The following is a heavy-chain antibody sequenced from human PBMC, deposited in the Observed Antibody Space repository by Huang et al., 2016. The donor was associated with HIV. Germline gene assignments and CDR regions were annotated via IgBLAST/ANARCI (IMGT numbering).Heavy chain of an antibody. CDR1: GDFISSTNYY. V-gene: IGHV4-39*01. J-gene: IGHJ4*02. CDR3: ASQHIGAAATWF. D-gene: IGHD6-13*01. Sequence: QLQLQESGPGQVKPSETLSLTCTVSGDFISSTNYYWGWIRQSTGKGLEWVGSVYQSGSTNYNPSLKSRVTLSVDTSRNQFSLRLNSVTAADTAVYYCASQHIGAAATWFWGRGTQVAVSS. CDR2: VYQSGST.